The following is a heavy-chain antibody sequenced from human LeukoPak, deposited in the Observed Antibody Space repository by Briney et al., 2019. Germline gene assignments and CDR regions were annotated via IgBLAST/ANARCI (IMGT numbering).Heavy chain of an antibody. CDR1: TLTFSSHA. CDR2: ISGSGAST. J-gene: IGHJ4*02. V-gene: IGHV3-23*01. D-gene: IGHD2-2*01. Sequence: GGSLRLSCAASTLTFSSHAMNWVRQAPGKGLEWVSAISGSGASTYYADSVKGRFTISRDNSKNTLYLQMSSLRAEDTAVYYCAKHALERWSYAVLDHWGQGTLVTVSS. CDR3: AKHALERWSYAVLDH.